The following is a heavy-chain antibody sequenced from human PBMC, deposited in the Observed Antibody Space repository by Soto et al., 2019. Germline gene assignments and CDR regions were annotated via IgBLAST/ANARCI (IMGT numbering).Heavy chain of an antibody. Sequence: ESGGGVVQPGTSLRLSCAASGFSISSHAMHWVRQPPGKGLEWVALISFDGSNKYFAESVRGRFTISRDNSKNTVFLQMHSLRVEDTAMYYCARSGDCTGHSCHLRGPFDYWGQGTLVTVSS. CDR1: GFSISSHA. CDR3: ARSGDCTGHSCHLRGPFDY. J-gene: IGHJ4*02. CDR2: ISFDGSNK. V-gene: IGHV3-30-3*01. D-gene: IGHD2-8*02.